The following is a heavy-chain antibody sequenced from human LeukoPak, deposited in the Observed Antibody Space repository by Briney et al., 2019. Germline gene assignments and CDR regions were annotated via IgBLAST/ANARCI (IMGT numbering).Heavy chain of an antibody. CDR3: ATGVSSGWYGGY. CDR1: GYTLTELS. CDR2: FDPEDGET. D-gene: IGHD6-19*01. V-gene: IGHV1-24*01. Sequence: ASVKVSCKVSGYTLTELSMHWVRQAPGKGLEWMGGFDPEDGETIYAQKFQGRVTMTEDTSTDTAYMELSSLRSEDTAVYYRATGVSSGWYGGYWGQGTLVTVSS. J-gene: IGHJ4*02.